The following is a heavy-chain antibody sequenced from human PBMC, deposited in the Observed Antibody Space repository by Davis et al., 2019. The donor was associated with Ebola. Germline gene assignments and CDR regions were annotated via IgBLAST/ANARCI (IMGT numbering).Heavy chain of an antibody. D-gene: IGHD5-18*01. V-gene: IGHV3-23*01. Sequence: PGGSLRLSCAASGFTFSSYAMSWVRQAPGKGLEWVSAISGSGGSTYYADSVKGRFTISRDNSKNTLYLQMNSLRAEDTAVYYCARAGGYSRETGAYYFDYWGQGTLVTVSS. J-gene: IGHJ4*02. CDR3: ARAGGYSRETGAYYFDY. CDR1: GFTFSSYA. CDR2: ISGSGGST.